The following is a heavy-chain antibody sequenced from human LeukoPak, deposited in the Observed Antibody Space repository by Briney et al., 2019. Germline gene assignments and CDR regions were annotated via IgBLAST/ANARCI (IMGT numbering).Heavy chain of an antibody. J-gene: IGHJ4*02. V-gene: IGHV3-23*01. D-gene: IGHD6-19*01. CDR1: GFTFSSYA. CDR3: AKATASSSGWRFDH. CDR2: IRGSGGTT. Sequence: GGSLRLSCAASGFTFSSYAMYWVRHAPGKGLEWVSTIRGSGGTTYYADSVKGRFTISRYNSKNILYLQMNSLRAEDTAVYYCAKATASSSGWRFDHWGRGTLVTFSS.